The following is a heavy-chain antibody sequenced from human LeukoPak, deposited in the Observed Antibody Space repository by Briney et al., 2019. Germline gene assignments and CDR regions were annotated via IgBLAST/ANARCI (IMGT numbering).Heavy chain of an antibody. CDR3: TGLGSVFDR. CDR2: NRSTANRDAT. D-gene: IGHD3-16*01. Sequence: AGSLTLTCAASGFTFSGTALHWVRQGPGQGLERVGRNRSTANRDATEDAASVKGRFTISRDDSKNTADLEMNSLRNEDTGVYYCTGLGSVFDRWGQGTLVTVSS. V-gene: IGHV3-73*01. J-gene: IGHJ5*02. CDR1: GFTFSGTA.